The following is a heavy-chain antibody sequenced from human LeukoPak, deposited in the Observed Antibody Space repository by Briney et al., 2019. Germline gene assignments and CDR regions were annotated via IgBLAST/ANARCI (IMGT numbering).Heavy chain of an antibody. CDR3: ARGGYCSSTSCYYYYYYGMDV. J-gene: IGHJ6*02. V-gene: IGHV3-33*01. D-gene: IGHD2-2*01. Sequence: GGSLRLSCAASGFTYSSYGMHWVRQAPGKGLEWVAVIWYDGSNKYYADSVKGRFTISRDNAKNTLYLQMNSLRAEDTAVYYCARGGYCSSTSCYYYYYYGMDVWGQGTKVTVSS. CDR2: IWYDGSNK. CDR1: GFTYSSYG.